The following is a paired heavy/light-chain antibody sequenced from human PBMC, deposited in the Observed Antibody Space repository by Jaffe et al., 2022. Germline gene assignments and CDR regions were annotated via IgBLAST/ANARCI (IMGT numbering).Light chain of an antibody. Sequence: DIQMTQSPSSVSASVGDRVTITCRASQDISSWLAWYQQKPGKAPKFLIYAASSLQSGVPSRFSGSGSGTDFTLTISSLQPEDFATYYCQQANSFPYTFGQGTKLEIK. J-gene: IGKJ2*01. V-gene: IGKV1-12*01. CDR2: AAS. CDR1: QDISSW. CDR3: QQANSFPYT.
Heavy chain of an antibody. CDR2: FYPGNSDT. J-gene: IGHJ4*02. Sequence: EVQLVQSAAEVKKPGESLKISCKGSGYSFTSYWIGWVRQMPGKGLEWMGMFYPGNSDTRYSPSFQGQVTISADKSISTAYLQWSSLTASDTAMYYCVRQYYWGSGTYRSPVKSFDYWGQGTLVTVSS. V-gene: IGHV5-51*03. CDR3: VRQYYWGSGTYRSPVKSFDY. CDR1: GYSFTSYW. D-gene: IGHD3-10*01.